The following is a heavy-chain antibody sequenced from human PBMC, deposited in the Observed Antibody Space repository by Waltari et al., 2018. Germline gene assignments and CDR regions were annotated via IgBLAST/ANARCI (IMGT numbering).Heavy chain of an antibody. Sequence: QMQLVESGGGVVQPGRSLRLSCAASGFSFSNCNMPWVRQAPGQGLEWVAGISNDGSNKDYADSVKSRFTVSRENSKNTLYLQINSLRDDDTAVYYCVKYSGFDYFFDYWGQGTLVTVSS. CDR1: GFSFSNCN. CDR2: ISNDGSNK. V-gene: IGHV3-30*18. D-gene: IGHD5-12*01. CDR3: VKYSGFDYFFDY. J-gene: IGHJ4*02.